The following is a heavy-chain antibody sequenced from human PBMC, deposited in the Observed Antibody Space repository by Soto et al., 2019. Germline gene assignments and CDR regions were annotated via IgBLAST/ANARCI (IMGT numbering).Heavy chain of an antibody. Sequence: PLGALRLSCAASGFILSSYWMHWVRQVPGKGLVWVSRLHSDGSTTTYADSVKGRFTISRDNAKNTLYLQMNSLRAEDTAVYYCARELPTTIRGGYYYSYGMDVWGQGTTVTVSS. CDR2: LHSDGSTT. D-gene: IGHD2-2*02. J-gene: IGHJ6*02. CDR3: ARELPTTIRGGYYYSYGMDV. CDR1: GFILSSYW. V-gene: IGHV3-74*03.